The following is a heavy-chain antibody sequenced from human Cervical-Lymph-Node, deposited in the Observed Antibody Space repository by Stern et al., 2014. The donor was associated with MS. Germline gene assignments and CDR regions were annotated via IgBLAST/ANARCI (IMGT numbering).Heavy chain of an antibody. Sequence: VQLVESGGGLVKPGGSLRLSCATSGFLFSSYSMTWVRQAPGKGLEWVSFISRTTTYTYYAASVEGRFTISRDNSRNSVYLQMSSLRVEDTAIYYCTRASAIVESDYWGQGILVAVSS. CDR1: GFLFSSYS. J-gene: IGHJ4*02. CDR3: TRASAIVESDY. V-gene: IGHV3-21*01. D-gene: IGHD3-16*02. CDR2: ISRTTTYT.